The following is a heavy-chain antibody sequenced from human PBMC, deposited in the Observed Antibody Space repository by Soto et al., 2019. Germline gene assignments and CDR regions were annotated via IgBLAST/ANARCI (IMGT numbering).Heavy chain of an antibody. CDR2: IEQDGSAK. J-gene: IGHJ4*02. D-gene: IGHD6-19*01. V-gene: IGHV3-7*03. CDR1: GFTFSSYW. CDR3: AGLVAGTEGDY. Sequence: ALRLSCAASGFTFSSYWMSWVRHRPGPGLERVPIIEQDGSAKYYVDSAQDRLTTSTDNTNNSLFLQMNSLRAEDTAVDYCAGLVAGTEGDYWGQGTLVTVSS.